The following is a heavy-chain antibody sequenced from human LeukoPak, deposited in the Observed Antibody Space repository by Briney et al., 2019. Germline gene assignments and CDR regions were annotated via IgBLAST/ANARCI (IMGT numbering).Heavy chain of an antibody. J-gene: IGHJ4*02. CDR3: ARNSFGGVIVI. Sequence: SESLFLTCAGSGGSICSSNWWSWVRQRPGKGLEWIGDIYHSGSTNYNPSLKSRVTISVDNSKNQFSLKLSSVTAADTAVYYGARNSFGGVIVIWGQGTLVTVSS. CDR2: IYHSGST. CDR1: GGSICSSNW. V-gene: IGHV4-4*02. D-gene: IGHD3-16*02.